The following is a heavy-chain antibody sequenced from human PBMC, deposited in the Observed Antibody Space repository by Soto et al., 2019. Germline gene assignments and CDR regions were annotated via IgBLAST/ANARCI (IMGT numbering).Heavy chain of an antibody. V-gene: IGHV3-33*01. Sequence: PEGSLRLSCAASGFNFRSYGMQWVRQAPGKGLEWVAVIWYDGSNQYYADSVKGRFTISRDNSKNTLYLQMNSLRAEDTAMYYCARDRGGLMTLVTSSWLDPWGQGTLVTVSS. CDR1: GFNFRSYG. CDR3: ARDRGGLMTLVTSSWLDP. CDR2: IWYDGSNQ. D-gene: IGHD4-17*01. J-gene: IGHJ5*02.